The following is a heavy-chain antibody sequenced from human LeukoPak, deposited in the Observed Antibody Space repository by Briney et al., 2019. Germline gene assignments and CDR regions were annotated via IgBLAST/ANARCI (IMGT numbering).Heavy chain of an antibody. CDR1: GFTFSSYA. D-gene: IGHD3-16*01. CDR3: ARVGRGSSDFDY. J-gene: IGHJ4*02. Sequence: QTGGSLRLSCAASGFTFSSYAMSWVRQAPGKGLEWVANIKQDGSEKYYVDSVKGRFTISRDNAKNSLYLQMNSPRAEDTAVYYCARVGRGSSDFDYWGQGTLVTVSS. V-gene: IGHV3-7*04. CDR2: IKQDGSEK.